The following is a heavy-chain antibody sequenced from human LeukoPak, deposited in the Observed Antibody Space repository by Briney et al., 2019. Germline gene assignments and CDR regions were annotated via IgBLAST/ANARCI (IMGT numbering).Heavy chain of an antibody. CDR1: GYTFTSYD. CDR2: MNPNSGNT. J-gene: IGHJ6*03. Sequence: ASVKVSCKASGYTFTSYDINWVRQATGQGLEWMGWMNPNSGNTGYAQKFQGRVTMTRNTSISTAYMELSSLRSEDTAVYYCARGMSSGWYVTYYYYYMDVWSKGTTVTVSS. CDR3: ARGMSSGWYVTYYYYYMDV. D-gene: IGHD6-19*01. V-gene: IGHV1-8*01.